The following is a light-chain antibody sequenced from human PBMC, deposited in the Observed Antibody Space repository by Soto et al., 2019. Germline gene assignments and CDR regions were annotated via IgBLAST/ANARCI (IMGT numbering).Light chain of an antibody. CDR3: QQRINWPPMFT. CDR2: DAS. Sequence: EIVLTQSRPTLSLSPGESATLSCRASQSVSSYFSWYQQKPGQAPRLVIYDASNRATGIPPRFSGSGSGTDFTLTISSLEPEDFAVYYCQQRINWPPMFTFGQGTKLEIK. V-gene: IGKV3-11*01. J-gene: IGKJ2*01. CDR1: QSVSSY.